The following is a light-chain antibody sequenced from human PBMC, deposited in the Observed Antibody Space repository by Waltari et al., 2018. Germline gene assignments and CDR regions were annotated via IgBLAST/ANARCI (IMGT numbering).Light chain of an antibody. J-gene: IGLJ2*01. Sequence: QSALPQPASVSGSPGQSITISCTGTSSAVGGYNYVSRYQQHPGKAPKLMIYEVCNRPSGVSNRFSGSKAGNTASLTISGLQAEDEADYFCSSYTSSSTLVVFGGGTKLTVL. V-gene: IGLV2-14*01. CDR1: SSAVGGYNY. CDR2: EVC. CDR3: SSYTSSSTLVV.